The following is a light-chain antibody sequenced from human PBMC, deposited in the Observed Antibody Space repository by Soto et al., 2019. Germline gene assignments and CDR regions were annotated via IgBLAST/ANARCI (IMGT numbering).Light chain of an antibody. V-gene: IGKV1-39*01. CDR1: QSISSH. CDR2: AAS. Sequence: DTQMTQSPSSLSASVGDRVSITCRSSQSISSHLNGYQQQPGKAPKLLIYAASSLQTGVPSRFSGSGSGTDFTLTISILKPEDSATYFCQQSHRTPLTVGGGTKVEI. CDR3: QQSHRTPLT. J-gene: IGKJ4*01.